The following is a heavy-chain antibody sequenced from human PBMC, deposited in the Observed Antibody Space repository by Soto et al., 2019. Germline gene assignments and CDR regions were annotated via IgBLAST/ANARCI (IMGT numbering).Heavy chain of an antibody. Sequence: GGSLRLSCAASGFTFDDYGMSWVRQAPGKGLEWVANIKQDGSEKYYVDSVKGRFTISRDNAKNSLYLQMNSLRAEDTAVYFCARDQVAVTGTPTFDYWGQGILVTVSS. V-gene: IGHV3-7*01. CDR2: IKQDGSEK. J-gene: IGHJ4*02. CDR1: GFTFDDYG. CDR3: ARDQVAVTGTPTFDY. D-gene: IGHD6-19*01.